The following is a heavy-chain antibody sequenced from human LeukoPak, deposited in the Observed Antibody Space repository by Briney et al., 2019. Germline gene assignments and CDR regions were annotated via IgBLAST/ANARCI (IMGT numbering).Heavy chain of an antibody. V-gene: IGHV3-9*01. D-gene: IGHD6-13*01. Sequence: GGSLTLSCAASGFTFDNYTMHWVRQAPGKGLEWVSGINWNSATIAYADSVKGRVTISRDNAKNSLYLQMNSLRAEDTAFYYCLKDGGVAAAGTEFDPWGQGTLVIVSS. CDR3: LKDGGVAAAGTEFDP. CDR1: GFTFDNYT. CDR2: INWNSATI. J-gene: IGHJ5*02.